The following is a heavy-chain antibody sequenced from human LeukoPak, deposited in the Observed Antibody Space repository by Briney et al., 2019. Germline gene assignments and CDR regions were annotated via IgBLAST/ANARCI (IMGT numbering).Heavy chain of an antibody. CDR3: AGWGSDFNY. D-gene: IGHD3-16*01. CDR2: TSPNGRDT. CDR1: GFPFGTSW. Sequence: GGSLRLPCAASGFPFGTSWMRWFRRAPGTGLQWVAHTSPNGRDTYYVDSVKGRFIISRDNPKNSLYLQMNSLRAEDTAVYYCAGWGSDFNYWGQGTLVTVSS. V-gene: IGHV3-7*01. J-gene: IGHJ4*02.